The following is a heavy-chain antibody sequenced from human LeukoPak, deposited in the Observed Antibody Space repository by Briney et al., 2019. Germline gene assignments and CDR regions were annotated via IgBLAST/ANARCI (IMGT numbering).Heavy chain of an antibody. D-gene: IGHD6-19*01. CDR3: ARSYSSGWCYY. CDR2: IYYSGST. J-gene: IGHJ4*02. V-gene: IGHV4-59*01. Sequence: GSLRLSCAASGFTFSSYWMHWVRQAPGKGLERIGYIYYSGSTNYNPSLKSRVTISVDTSKNQFSLKLSSVTAADTAVYYCARSYSSGWCYYWGQGTLVSVSS. CDR1: GFTFSSYW.